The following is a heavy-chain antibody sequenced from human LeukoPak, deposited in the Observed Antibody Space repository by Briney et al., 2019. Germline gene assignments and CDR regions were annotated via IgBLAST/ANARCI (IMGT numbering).Heavy chain of an antibody. CDR3: ASLVTYFDN. V-gene: IGHV4-31*03. J-gene: IGHJ4*02. Sequence: SETLSLTCTVSGGSISSGAYFWNWIRQHPEKGPEWIGYIHYRGSTYTNPSLKSRVTMSVDTSKNQFSLKLSSVTAADTAFYYCASLVTYFDNWGQGTLVTVSS. CDR1: GGSISSGAYF. CDR2: IHYRGST. D-gene: IGHD4-11*01.